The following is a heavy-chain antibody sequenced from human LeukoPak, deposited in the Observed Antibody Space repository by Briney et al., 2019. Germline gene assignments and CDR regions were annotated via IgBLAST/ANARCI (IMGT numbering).Heavy chain of an antibody. V-gene: IGHV1-58*01. CDR3: ARGYSSSWFLGY. J-gene: IGHJ4*02. Sequence: SVKVSCKASGFTFTSSAVQWVRQARGQRLEWIGWIVVGSGNTNYAQKFQERVTITRDMSTSTAYMELSSLRSEDTAVYYRARGYSSSWFLGYWGQGTLVTVSS. CDR2: IVVGSGNT. CDR1: GFTFTSSA. D-gene: IGHD6-13*01.